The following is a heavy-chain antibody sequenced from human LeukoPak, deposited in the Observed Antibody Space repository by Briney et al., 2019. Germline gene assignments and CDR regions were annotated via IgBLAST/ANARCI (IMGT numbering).Heavy chain of an antibody. CDR1: GFTFSSYW. J-gene: IGHJ3*02. CDR2: INSDGSST. Sequence: PGGSLRLSCAASGFTFSSYWMHWVRQAPGKGLVWVSRINSDGSSTSYADSVKGRFTISRNNAKNTLYLQMNSLRAEDTAVYYCARDQGDDGAFDIWGQGTMVTVSS. D-gene: IGHD3-10*01. CDR3: ARDQGDDGAFDI. V-gene: IGHV3-74*01.